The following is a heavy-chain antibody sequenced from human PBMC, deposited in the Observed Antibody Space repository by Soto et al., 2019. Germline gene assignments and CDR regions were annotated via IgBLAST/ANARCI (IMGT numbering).Heavy chain of an antibody. D-gene: IGHD3-22*01. V-gene: IGHV1-18*04. CDR2: ISAYNGNT. J-gene: IGHJ3*02. CDR1: GYTFTSYG. CDR3: ARDREYYDSSGYPDAFDI. Sequence: ASVKVSCKASGYTFTSYGISWVRQAPGQGLEWMGWISAYNGNTNYAQKLQGRVTVTTDTSTSTAYMELRSLRSDDTAVYYCARDREYYDSSGYPDAFDIWGQGTMVTVSS.